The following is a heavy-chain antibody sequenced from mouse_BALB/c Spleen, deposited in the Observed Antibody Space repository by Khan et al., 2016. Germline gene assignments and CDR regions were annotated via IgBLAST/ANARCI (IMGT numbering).Heavy chain of an antibody. CDR3: ARGLLNYAMDY. CDR2: ILPGSGST. J-gene: IGHJ4*01. Sequence: QVQLQQSGAELMKPGASVKISCKATGYTFSSYWIEWVKQRPGHGLEWIGEILPGSGSTNYNEKFKGKATFTADTSSNTAYMQLSSLTSEDSAVYYCARGLLNYAMDYWGQRTSVTVSS. CDR1: GYTFSSYW. V-gene: IGHV1-9*01. D-gene: IGHD1-1*01.